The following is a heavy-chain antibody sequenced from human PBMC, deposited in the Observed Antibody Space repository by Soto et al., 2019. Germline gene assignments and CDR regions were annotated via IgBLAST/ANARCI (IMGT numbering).Heavy chain of an antibody. V-gene: IGHV3-21*01. D-gene: IGHD3-22*01. CDR1: GFTFSSYS. Sequence: GGSLRLSCAASGFTFSSYSMNWVRQAPGKGLEWVSSISSSSSYIYYADSVKGRFTISRDNAKNSLYLQMNSLRAEDTVVYYCAREALDRAFDIWGQGTMVTVSS. J-gene: IGHJ3*02. CDR3: AREALDRAFDI. CDR2: ISSSSSYI.